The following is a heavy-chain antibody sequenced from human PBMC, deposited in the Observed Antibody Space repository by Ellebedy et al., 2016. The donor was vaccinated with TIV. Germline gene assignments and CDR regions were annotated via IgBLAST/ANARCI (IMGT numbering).Heavy chain of an antibody. CDR3: ARDRVYSSSSYYYYYGMDV. CDR2: IYSGGST. V-gene: IGHV3-53*01. D-gene: IGHD6-6*01. CDR1: GFTVSSNY. Sequence: GESLKISXAASGFTVSSNYMSWVRQAPGKGLEWVSVIYSGGSTYYADSVKGRFTISRDNSKNTLYLQMNSLRAEDTAVYYCARDRVYSSSSYYYYYGMDVWGQGTTVTVSS. J-gene: IGHJ6*02.